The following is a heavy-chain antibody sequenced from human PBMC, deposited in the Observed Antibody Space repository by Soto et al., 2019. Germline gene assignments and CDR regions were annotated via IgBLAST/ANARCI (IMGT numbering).Heavy chain of an antibody. D-gene: IGHD2-15*01. CDR1: GLTFSSYA. CDR3: AKALEGYCSGGSCYLPFDY. J-gene: IGHJ4*02. CDR2: ISGSGGST. V-gene: IGHV3-23*01. Sequence: GGSLRLSCAASGLTFSSYAMSWVRQAPGKGLEWVSAISGSGGSTYYADSVKGRFTISRDNSKNTLYLQMNSLRAEDTAVYYCAKALEGYCSGGSCYLPFDYWGQGTLVTVSS.